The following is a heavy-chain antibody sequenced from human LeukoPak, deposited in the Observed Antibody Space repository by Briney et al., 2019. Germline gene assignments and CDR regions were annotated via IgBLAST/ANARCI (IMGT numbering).Heavy chain of an antibody. CDR1: GGSFRTYY. Sequence: SETLSLTCAVYGGSFRTYYWSSWIRQPPGKGLEWIGEVNPSGSVNYNPSLKSRVTISVDRSKNQFSLKLSSVTAADTAVYYCARTYYYGSGSYYYFDYWGQGTLVTVSS. CDR2: VNPSGSV. CDR3: ARTYYYGSGSYYYFDY. V-gene: IGHV4-34*01. D-gene: IGHD3-10*01. J-gene: IGHJ4*02.